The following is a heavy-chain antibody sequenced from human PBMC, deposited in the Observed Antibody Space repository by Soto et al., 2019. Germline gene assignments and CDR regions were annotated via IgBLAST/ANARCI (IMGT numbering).Heavy chain of an antibody. CDR3: ARGAVAGIGDAFDI. J-gene: IGHJ3*02. V-gene: IGHV3-23*01. Sequence: PVGSLRLSCAASEFTFSSYAMSWVRQAPGKGLEWVSAISGSGGSTYYADSVKGRFTISRENAKNSLYLQMNSLRAGDTAVYYCARGAVAGIGDAFDIWGQGTMVTVSS. CDR1: EFTFSSYA. CDR2: ISGSGGST. D-gene: IGHD6-19*01.